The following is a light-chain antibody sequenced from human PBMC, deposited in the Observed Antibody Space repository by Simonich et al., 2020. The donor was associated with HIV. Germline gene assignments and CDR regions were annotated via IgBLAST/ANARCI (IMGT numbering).Light chain of an antibody. CDR2: GAS. J-gene: IGKJ1*01. Sequence: EVVLTQSPATLSVSPGERATLSCRASQSVNSNLAWYQQKPGQAPRRLIYGASTRATGIPARFSGGGSGTEFTLTISSLQSEDFAVYYCQQYYSTPQTFGQGTKVEIK. CDR3: QQYYSTPQT. CDR1: QSVNSN. V-gene: IGKV3-15*01.